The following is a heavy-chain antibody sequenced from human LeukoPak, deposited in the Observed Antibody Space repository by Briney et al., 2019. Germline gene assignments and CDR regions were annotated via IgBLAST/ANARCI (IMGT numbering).Heavy chain of an antibody. CDR2: IKQDGSEK. Sequence: GGSLRLSCAASGFIFDTYGMLWVRQAPGKGLEWVANIKQDGSEKYYVDSVKGRFTISRDNAKNSLYLQMNSLRAEDTAVYYCAREGPGSSSWKPYYYYGMDVWGQGTTVTVSS. J-gene: IGHJ6*02. V-gene: IGHV3-7*01. CDR3: AREGPGSSSWKPYYYYGMDV. D-gene: IGHD6-13*01. CDR1: GFIFDTYG.